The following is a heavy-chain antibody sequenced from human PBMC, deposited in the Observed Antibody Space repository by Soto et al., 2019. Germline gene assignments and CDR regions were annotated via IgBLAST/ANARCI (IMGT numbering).Heavy chain of an antibody. Sequence: SVKVSCKASGGTFSSYAISWVRQAPGQGLEWMGGIIPIFGTANYAQKSQGRVTITADESTSTAYMELSSLRSEDTAVYYCASSGVLRFLEWSQYYYYYGMDVWGQGTTVTVSS. CDR3: ASSGVLRFLEWSQYYYYYGMDV. CDR1: GGTFSSYA. J-gene: IGHJ6*02. CDR2: IIPIFGTA. D-gene: IGHD3-3*01. V-gene: IGHV1-69*13.